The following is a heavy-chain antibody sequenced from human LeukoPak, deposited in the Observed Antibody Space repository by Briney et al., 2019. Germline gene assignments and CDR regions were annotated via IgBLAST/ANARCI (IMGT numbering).Heavy chain of an antibody. J-gene: IGHJ4*02. Sequence: SVKVSCKASGGTFSSYAISWVRQAPGQGLEWMGGIIPIFGTANYAQKFQGRVTITADKSTSTAYMELSSLRSEDTAVYYCAKVTYGSGTYGAFDYWGQGTLVTVSS. CDR3: AKVTYGSGTYGAFDY. CDR2: IIPIFGTA. CDR1: GGTFSSYA. D-gene: IGHD3-10*01. V-gene: IGHV1-69*06.